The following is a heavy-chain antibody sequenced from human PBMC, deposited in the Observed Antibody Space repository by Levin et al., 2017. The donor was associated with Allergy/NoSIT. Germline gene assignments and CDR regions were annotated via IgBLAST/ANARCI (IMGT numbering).Heavy chain of an antibody. J-gene: IGHJ6*02. V-gene: IGHV3-30-3*01. D-gene: IGHD6-19*01. CDR1: GFTFSSYT. CDR2: ISYDGSNK. CDR3: ARGSVGQYSSGWPYYEYGMDV. Sequence: GGSLRLSCAASGFTFSSYTMHWVRQAPGKGLEWVSVISYDGSNKYYADSVKGRFTLSRDNSKNTLYLQMNSLRAEDTAVYYCARGSVGQYSSGWPYYEYGMDVWGQGTTVTVSS.